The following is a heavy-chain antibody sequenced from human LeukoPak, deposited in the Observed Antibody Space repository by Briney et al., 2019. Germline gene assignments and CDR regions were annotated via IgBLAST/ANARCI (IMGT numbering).Heavy chain of an antibody. CDR3: ATLGYSYGTDY. D-gene: IGHD5-18*01. Sequence: RPSETLSLTCTVSGDSISSGNYYWTWIRQPAGEGLEWIGRIYTSGSTNYNPSLKSRVTISVDTSKNQFSLKLSSVTAADTAVYYCATLGYSYGTDYWGQGTLVTVSS. J-gene: IGHJ4*02. CDR1: GDSISSGNYY. CDR2: IYTSGST. V-gene: IGHV4-61*02.